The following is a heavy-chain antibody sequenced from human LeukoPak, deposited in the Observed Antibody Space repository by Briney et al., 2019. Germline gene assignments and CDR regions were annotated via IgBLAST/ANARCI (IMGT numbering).Heavy chain of an antibody. Sequence: PGGSLRLSCAASGFTFSSYSMNWVRQAPGKGLERVSSISSSSSYIYYADSVKGRFTISRDNAKNSLYLQMNSLRAEDTAVYYCAREMATASRAFDIWGQGTMVTVSS. D-gene: IGHD5-24*01. CDR3: AREMATASRAFDI. V-gene: IGHV3-21*01. CDR1: GFTFSSYS. CDR2: ISSSSSYI. J-gene: IGHJ3*02.